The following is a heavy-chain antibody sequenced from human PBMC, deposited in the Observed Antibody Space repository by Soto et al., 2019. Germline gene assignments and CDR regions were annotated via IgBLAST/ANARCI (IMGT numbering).Heavy chain of an antibody. CDR1: GYTFTGYY. V-gene: IGHV1-2*02. J-gene: IGHJ5*02. D-gene: IGHD6-19*01. Sequence: QVQLVQSGAEVKKPGASVKVSCKASGYTFTGYYMHWVRQAPGQGLEWMGWINPNSGGTNYAQKFQGRVTMTRDTSISIAYMELSRLRSDDTAVYYCARAYEQWLVYGNWFDPWGQGTLVTVSS. CDR2: INPNSGGT. CDR3: ARAYEQWLVYGNWFDP.